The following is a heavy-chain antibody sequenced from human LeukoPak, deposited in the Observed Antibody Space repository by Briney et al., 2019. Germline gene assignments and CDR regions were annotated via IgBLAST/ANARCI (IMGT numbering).Heavy chain of an antibody. V-gene: IGHV4-34*01. CDR3: AIHDYGDYGSFDI. CDR2: INHSGST. Sequence: SETLSLTCTVSGGSISSYYWSWIRQPPGKGLEWIGEINHSGSTNYNPSPKSRVTISVDTSKNQFSLKLSSVTAADTAVYYCAIHDYGDYGSFDIWGQGTMVTVSS. D-gene: IGHD4-17*01. CDR1: GGSISSYY. J-gene: IGHJ3*02.